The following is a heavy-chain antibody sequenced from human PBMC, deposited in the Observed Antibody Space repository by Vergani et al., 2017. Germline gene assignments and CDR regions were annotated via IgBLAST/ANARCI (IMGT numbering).Heavy chain of an antibody. CDR2: IIPIFGTA. Sequence: QVQLVQSGAEVKKPGSSLKVSCKASGGPLSSYAISGVRQAPGQGLEWMGGIIPIFGTANYAQKFQGRVTITADESTSTAYMELSSLRAEDTAVYYCAHIAARPSWFDPWGQGTLVTVSS. CDR3: AHIAARPSWFDP. V-gene: IGHV1-69*01. D-gene: IGHD6-6*01. CDR1: GGPLSSYA. J-gene: IGHJ5*02.